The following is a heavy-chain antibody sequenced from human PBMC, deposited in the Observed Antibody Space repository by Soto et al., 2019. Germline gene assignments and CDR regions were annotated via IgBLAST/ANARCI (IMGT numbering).Heavy chain of an antibody. CDR1: GGSISSSNW. CDR3: ARGPTRSYYDFWSGSNWFDP. V-gene: IGHV4-4*02. Sequence: QVQLQESGPGLVKPSGTLSLTCAVSGGSISSSNWWSWVRQPPGKGLEWIGEIYHSGSTNYNPSLRSRITTSVDNAQNQCSLKLGSVTAADTAVYYCARGPTRSYYDFWSGSNWFDPWGQGTLVTVSS. D-gene: IGHD3-3*01. J-gene: IGHJ5*02. CDR2: IYHSGST.